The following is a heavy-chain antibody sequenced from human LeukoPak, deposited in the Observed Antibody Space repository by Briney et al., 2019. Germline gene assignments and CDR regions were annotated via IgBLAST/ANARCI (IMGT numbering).Heavy chain of an antibody. J-gene: IGHJ4*02. D-gene: IGHD4-17*01. CDR1: GFTFSSYW. CDR3: ARERGYGDYEDFDY. V-gene: IGHV3-7*01. CDR2: IKQDGSEK. Sequence: GSLRLSCVASGFTFSSYWMSWVRQAPGKGLEWVANIKQDGSEKYYVDSVKGRFTISRDNAKNSLYLQMNSLRAEDTAVYYCARERGYGDYEDFDYWGQGTLVTVSS.